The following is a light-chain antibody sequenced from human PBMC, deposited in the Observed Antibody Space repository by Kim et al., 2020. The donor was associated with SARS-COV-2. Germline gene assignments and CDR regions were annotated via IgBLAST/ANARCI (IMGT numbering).Light chain of an antibody. V-gene: IGKV3-20*01. CDR2: GAS. CDR1: QSVSSNS. J-gene: IGKJ1*01. Sequence: SPGERAPLSGRASQSVSSNSLAWYQQKPGQAPRLLIYGASSRATGIPDRFSGSGSGTDFTLTITRLEPEDFAVYYCQQYSSSPATFGQGTKVDIK. CDR3: QQYSSSPAT.